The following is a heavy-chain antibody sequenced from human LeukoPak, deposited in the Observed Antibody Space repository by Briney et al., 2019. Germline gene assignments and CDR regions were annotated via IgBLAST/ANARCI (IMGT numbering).Heavy chain of an antibody. Sequence: GASVKVSCKTSGYSFIGNYMHWVRQAPEEGLEWMGWISPNSGDTKYAQKFQGRVTMTTDTSTSTAYMELRSLRSDDTAVYYCARAIYSSSSYWGQGTLVTVSS. V-gene: IGHV1-2*02. J-gene: IGHJ4*02. CDR2: ISPNSGDT. CDR1: GYSFIGNY. CDR3: ARAIYSSSSY. D-gene: IGHD6-6*01.